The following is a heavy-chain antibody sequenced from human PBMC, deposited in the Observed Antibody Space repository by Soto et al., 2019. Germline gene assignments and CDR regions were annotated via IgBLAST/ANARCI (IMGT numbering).Heavy chain of an antibody. V-gene: IGHV3-49*03. CDR2: IRSKAYGGTT. J-gene: IGHJ4*02. CDR3: ARDNGGLSSSWYFDY. CDR1: GFTFGDYA. Sequence: PGGSLRLSCTASGFTFGDYAMSWFRQAPGKGLEWVGFIRSKAYGGTTEYADSVKGRFTISRDNSKNTLYLQMNSLRAEDTAVYYCARDNGGLSSSWYFDYWGQGTLVTVSS. D-gene: IGHD6-13*01.